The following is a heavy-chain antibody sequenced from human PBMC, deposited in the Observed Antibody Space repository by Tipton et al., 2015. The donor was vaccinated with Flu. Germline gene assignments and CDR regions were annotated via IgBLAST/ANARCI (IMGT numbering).Heavy chain of an antibody. Sequence: SLRLSCVASGFTFSSYWMTWVRQAPGKGLEWVANIKQDGGEKYYVDSVKGRFTISRDNAKNSLFLQMNSLRADDTAVYYCAKGSTLIPSSNYYFGMDVWGQGTTVTVSS. CDR1: GFTFSSYW. CDR2: IKQDGGEK. V-gene: IGHV3-7*03. J-gene: IGHJ6*02. CDR3: AKGSTLIPSSNYYFGMDV. D-gene: IGHD2-2*02.